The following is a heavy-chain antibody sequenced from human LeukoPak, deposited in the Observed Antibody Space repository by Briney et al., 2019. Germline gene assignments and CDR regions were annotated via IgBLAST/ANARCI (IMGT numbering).Heavy chain of an antibody. D-gene: IGHD6-19*01. CDR3: LTGVSGQWPV. CDR2: ISYDGSKI. CDR1: GFTFSNYA. V-gene: IGHV3-30-3*01. Sequence: GGSLRLSCAASGFTFSNYAMHWVRQPPGKGLEWVAVISYDGSKIYYADFVKGRFTISRDDSKNTVDLQMNSLRAEDTAVYYCLTGVSGQWPVGGQGTLVTVSS. J-gene: IGHJ4*02.